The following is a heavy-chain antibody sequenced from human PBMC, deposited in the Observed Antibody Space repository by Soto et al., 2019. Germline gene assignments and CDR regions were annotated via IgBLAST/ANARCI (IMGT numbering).Heavy chain of an antibody. CDR3: AKDLGRGAAAGTVFDY. CDR2: ISGSGGST. V-gene: IGHV3-23*01. J-gene: IGHJ4*02. CDR1: GFTFSSYA. Sequence: GGFLRLSCAASGFTFSSYAMSWVRQAPGKGLEWVSAISGSGGSTYYADSVKGRFTISRDNSKNTLYLQMNSLRAEDTAVYYCAKDLGRGAAAGTVFDYWGQGTLVTVSS. D-gene: IGHD6-13*01.